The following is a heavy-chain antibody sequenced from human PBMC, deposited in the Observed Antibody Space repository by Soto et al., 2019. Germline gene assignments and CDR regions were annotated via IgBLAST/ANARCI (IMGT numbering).Heavy chain of an antibody. D-gene: IGHD2-2*01. CDR1: GFTFSSYS. Sequence: GGSLRLSCAASGFTFSSYSMNWVRQAPGKGLEWVSYISSSSSTIYYADAVKGRFTISRDNSKNSLYLQMNSLGAEDTAVYYCARDDGGIVVVPAYDYWGQGTLVTVSS. V-gene: IGHV3-48*01. CDR2: ISSSSSTI. J-gene: IGHJ4*02. CDR3: ARDDGGIVVVPAYDY.